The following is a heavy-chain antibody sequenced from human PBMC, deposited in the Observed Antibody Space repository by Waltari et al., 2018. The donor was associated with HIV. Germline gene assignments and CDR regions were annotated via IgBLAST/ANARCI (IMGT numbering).Heavy chain of an antibody. Sequence: QVHLVESGGGVVQPGRSLRLSCATSGFTFSSYGMHWVRQAPGKGLGWMAVISYEGGTKYYADSVKGRFIISRDNSRNTLYLQLSTLRPEDTALYFCVKAKVVSAYYYSLEYWGQGTLVTVSS. V-gene: IGHV3-30*18. CDR3: VKAKVVSAYYYSLEY. J-gene: IGHJ4*02. CDR2: ISYEGGTK. CDR1: GFTFSSYG. D-gene: IGHD3-22*01.